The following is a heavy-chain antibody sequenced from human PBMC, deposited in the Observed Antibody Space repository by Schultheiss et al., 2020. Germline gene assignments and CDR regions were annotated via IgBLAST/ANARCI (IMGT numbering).Heavy chain of an antibody. V-gene: IGHV3-21*01. Sequence: GGSLRLSCAASGFTVSSNYMSWVRQAPGKGLEWVSSISTSGDYMFYADLVKGRFTISRDNAKKSLYLQMNSLRAEDTAVYYCAGSSFLDVWGKGTTVTVSS. CDR1: GFTVSSNY. CDR2: ISTSGDYM. J-gene: IGHJ6*04. CDR3: AGSSFLDV.